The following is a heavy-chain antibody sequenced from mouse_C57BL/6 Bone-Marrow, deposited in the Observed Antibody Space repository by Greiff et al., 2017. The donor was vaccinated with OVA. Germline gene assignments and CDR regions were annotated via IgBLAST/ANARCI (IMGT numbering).Heavy chain of an antibody. CDR3: ARRGMVTTGFAY. D-gene: IGHD2-2*01. CDR1: GYAFSSSW. Sequence: QVQLKESGPELVKPGASVKISCKASGYAFSSSWMNWVKQRPGKGLEWIGRIYPGDGDTNYNGKFKGKATLTADKSSSTAYMQLSSLTSEDSAVYFCARRGMVTTGFAYWGQGTLVTVSA. J-gene: IGHJ3*01. V-gene: IGHV1-82*01. CDR2: IYPGDGDT.